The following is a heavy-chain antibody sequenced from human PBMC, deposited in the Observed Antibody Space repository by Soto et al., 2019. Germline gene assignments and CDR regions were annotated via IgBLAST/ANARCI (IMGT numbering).Heavy chain of an antibody. CDR1: GYTLTELS. V-gene: IGHV1-24*01. Sequence: ASVKVSCKVSGYTLTELSMHWVRQAPGKGLEWMGGFDPEDGETIYAQKFQGRVTMTEDTSTDTAYMELSSLRSEDTAVYYCATETKYDFWSGYYDYWGQGTLVTVSS. J-gene: IGHJ4*02. CDR2: FDPEDGET. D-gene: IGHD3-3*01. CDR3: ATETKYDFWSGYYDY.